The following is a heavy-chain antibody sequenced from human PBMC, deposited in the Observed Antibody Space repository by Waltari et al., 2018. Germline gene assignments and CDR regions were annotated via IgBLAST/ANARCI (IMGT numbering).Heavy chain of an antibody. CDR1: GGSISSYY. CDR2: IYPGDSDT. D-gene: IGHD6-19*01. J-gene: IGHJ4*02. V-gene: IGHV5-51*01. CDR3: ARLYSSGWYPIDY. Sequence: VQLQESGPGLVKPSETLSLTCTVSGGSISSYYWSWIRQPAGKGLEWMGIIYPGDSDTRYSPSFQGQVTISADKSISTAYLQWSSLKASDTAMYYCARLYSSGWYPIDYWGQGTLVTVSS.